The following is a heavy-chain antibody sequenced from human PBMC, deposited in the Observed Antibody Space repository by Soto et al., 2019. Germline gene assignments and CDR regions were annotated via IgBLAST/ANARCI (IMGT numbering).Heavy chain of an antibody. J-gene: IGHJ4*02. CDR3: ARLSTIWTYFDD. D-gene: IGHD1-1*01. V-gene: IGHV3-13*01. CDR2: IGRAGDT. CDR1: GFTFSAYD. Sequence: EVQLAESGGKLIQPGGSLRLSCAASGFTFSAYDMHWVRQSPGKGLEWVSGIGRAGDTYYADSVRGRFTTSRDNAKNSVYLQMNSLRAGDTAVYYCARLSTIWTYFDDWGQGSLVTVSS.